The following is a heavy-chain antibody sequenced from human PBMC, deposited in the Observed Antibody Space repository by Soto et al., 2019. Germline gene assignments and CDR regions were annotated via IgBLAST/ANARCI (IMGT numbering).Heavy chain of an antibody. D-gene: IGHD3-10*01. J-gene: IGHJ4*02. CDR3: ARIMAAYGTGFDY. CDR2: IYPGDSDT. Sequence: PGESLKIACKGSGYSFMTYCIGGVPQVPRKGLEWMGIIYPGDSDTRYSPSFQGQVTISADKSINTAYLQWSSLKASDTATYFCARIMAAYGTGFDYRGQRTLVTVSS. V-gene: IGHV5-51*01. CDR1: GYSFMTYC.